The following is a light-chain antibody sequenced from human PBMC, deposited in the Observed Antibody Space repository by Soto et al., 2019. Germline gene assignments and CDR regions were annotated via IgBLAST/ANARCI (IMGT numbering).Light chain of an antibody. J-gene: IGKJ1*01. V-gene: IGKV2-28*01. CDR2: LGS. Sequence: DIVMTQSPLSLPVTPGEPASISCRSSQSLLHSNGYNYLDWYLQKPGQSPQLLIYLGSNRASGVPYRFSGSGSGTDCTLKISRVEAEDVGVYYCMQALQSPLPVGQGTKVEIK. CDR3: MQALQSPLP. CDR1: QSLLHSNGYNY.